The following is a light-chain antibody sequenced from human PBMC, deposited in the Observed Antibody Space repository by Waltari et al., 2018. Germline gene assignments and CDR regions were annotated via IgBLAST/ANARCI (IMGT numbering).Light chain of an antibody. CDR3: QQYANTPRT. J-gene: IGKJ1*01. Sequence: DIVMTQSPDSLAVSLGERATVNCKSSQSVLYSPNNKNYLAWYQQKPGQPPKLLIYWACTRESGVPDRFSGSGSGTDFTLTISSLQAEDVAVYYCQQYANTPRTFGQGTTVEIK. CDR2: WAC. V-gene: IGKV4-1*01. CDR1: QSVLYSPNNKNY.